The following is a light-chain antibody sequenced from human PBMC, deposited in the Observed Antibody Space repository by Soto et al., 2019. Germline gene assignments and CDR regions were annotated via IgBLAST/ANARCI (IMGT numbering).Light chain of an antibody. CDR3: QAWDSSTVV. V-gene: IGLV3-1*01. Sequence: SYELTQPPSVSVSPGQTASITCSGDKVGDKYACWYQQKPGQSPVLVIYQDSKRPSGIPERFSGSNSGNTATLTISGTQAMDEADYYCQAWDSSTVVFGGGTKVTV. J-gene: IGLJ2*01. CDR2: QDS. CDR1: KVGDKY.